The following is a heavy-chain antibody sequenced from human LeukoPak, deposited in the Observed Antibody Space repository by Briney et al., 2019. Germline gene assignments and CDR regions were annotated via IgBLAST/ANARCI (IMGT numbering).Heavy chain of an antibody. CDR2: ISTTGST. J-gene: IGHJ4*02. CDR3: GRAPYGPLDH. CDR1: GDSISSGSYF. Sequence: SETLSLTCTVSGDSISSGSYFWSWIRQPAGKGLEWIGRISTTGSTNYNPSLKSRISISTVTSKNQFSLSLTSVTAADTAVYYCGRAPYGPLDHWGQGILVTVSS. V-gene: IGHV4-61*02. D-gene: IGHD3-10*01.